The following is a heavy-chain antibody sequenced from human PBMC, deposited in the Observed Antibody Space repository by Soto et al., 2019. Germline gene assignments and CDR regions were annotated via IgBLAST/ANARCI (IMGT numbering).Heavy chain of an antibody. V-gene: IGHV1-58*01. CDR2: IVVGSGNT. Sequence: SSLRVFGRASGFTFTSSAVQWVRQARGQRRGWRGWIVVGSGNTNYAQRFQERVTITRDMYTSTAYVELSSLRSEDTAVYYCAGEAWYAYYSDSSGYTYWFDRRG. D-gene: IGHD3-22*01. CDR1: GFTFTSSA. CDR3: AGEAWYAYYSDSSGYTYWFDR. J-gene: IGHJ5*02.